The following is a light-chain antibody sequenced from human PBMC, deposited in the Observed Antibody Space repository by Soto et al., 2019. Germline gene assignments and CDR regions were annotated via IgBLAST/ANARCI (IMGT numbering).Light chain of an antibody. Sequence: EIVLTQSPGTLSLSPGERATLSCRASQSLSSTYIAWYQQKPGQAPRLLIYGASSRATGIPDRFSGSGSGTDFSLTISRLEPEDFAVYYCHQYGSSPTFGQGTRLEIQ. J-gene: IGKJ5*01. V-gene: IGKV3-20*01. CDR2: GAS. CDR1: QSLSSTY. CDR3: HQYGSSPT.